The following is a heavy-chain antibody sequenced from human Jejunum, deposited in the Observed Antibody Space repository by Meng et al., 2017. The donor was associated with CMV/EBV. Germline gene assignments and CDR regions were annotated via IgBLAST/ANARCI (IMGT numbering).Heavy chain of an antibody. Sequence: KASGYIFNDYYIHWVRQAPGQGLEWMAIINPSGYNTNYTQKFQGRITVTRDTSTRTVYMELKNLRFEDTAVYYCAKEGVLYGMDVWGQGTTVTVSS. D-gene: IGHD4/OR15-4a*01. J-gene: IGHJ6*02. CDR2: INPSGYNT. V-gene: IGHV1-46*02. CDR3: AKEGVLYGMDV. CDR1: GYIFNDYY.